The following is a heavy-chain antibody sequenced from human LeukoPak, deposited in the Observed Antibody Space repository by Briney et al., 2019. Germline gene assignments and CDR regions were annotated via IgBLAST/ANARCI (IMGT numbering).Heavy chain of an antibody. CDR2: IKQDRSEK. CDR3: AKGHRSSAWYHTDYFDY. V-gene: IGHV3-7*03. CDR1: GFTFSNYW. J-gene: IGHJ4*02. D-gene: IGHD6-19*01. Sequence: GGSLRLSCAASGFTFSNYWMNWVRQAPGKGLEWVANIKQDRSEKYYVDSVKGRFTISRDNSKNSLYLQMNSLRAEDTALYYCAKGHRSSAWYHTDYFDYWAREPWSPSPQ.